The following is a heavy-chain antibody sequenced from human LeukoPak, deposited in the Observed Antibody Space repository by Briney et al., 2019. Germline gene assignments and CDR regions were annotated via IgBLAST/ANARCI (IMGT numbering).Heavy chain of an antibody. Sequence: GGSLRLSCAASGFTFSSYAMSWVRQAPGKGLEWVSVIYSGGSTYYADSVKDRFTISRDNSKSTLYLQMNSLRAEDTAVYYCARDSLVGATLDAFDIWGQGTMVTVSS. CDR2: IYSGGST. CDR3: ARDSLVGATLDAFDI. J-gene: IGHJ3*02. D-gene: IGHD1-26*01. V-gene: IGHV3-66*01. CDR1: GFTFSSYA.